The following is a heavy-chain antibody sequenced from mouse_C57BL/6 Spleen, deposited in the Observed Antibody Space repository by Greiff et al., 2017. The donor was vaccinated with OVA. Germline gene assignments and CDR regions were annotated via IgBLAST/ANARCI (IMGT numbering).Heavy chain of an antibody. V-gene: IGHV1-39*01. Sequence: LVKPGASVKISCKASGYSFTDYNMNWVKQSNGKSLEWIGVINPNYGTTSYNQKFKGKATLTVDQSSSTAYMQLNSLTSEDSAVYYCARSGYYGSSFYWYFDVWGTGTTVTVSS. J-gene: IGHJ1*03. CDR1: GYSFTDYN. CDR3: ARSGYYGSSFYWYFDV. CDR2: INPNYGTT. D-gene: IGHD1-1*01.